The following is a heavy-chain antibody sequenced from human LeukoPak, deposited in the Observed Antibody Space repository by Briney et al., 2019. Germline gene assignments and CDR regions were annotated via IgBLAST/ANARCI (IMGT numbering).Heavy chain of an antibody. D-gene: IGHD6-13*01. V-gene: IGHV3-7*01. CDR2: IKQDGSEK. Sequence: GGSLRLSCAASGFTFSSYWMSWVRQAPGKGLEWVANIKQDGSEKYYVDSVKGRFTISRDNAKNSLYLQMNSLRAEDTAVYYCARADRGIAAAGICQHWGQGTLVIVSS. J-gene: IGHJ1*01. CDR1: GFTFSSYW. CDR3: ARADRGIAAAGICQH.